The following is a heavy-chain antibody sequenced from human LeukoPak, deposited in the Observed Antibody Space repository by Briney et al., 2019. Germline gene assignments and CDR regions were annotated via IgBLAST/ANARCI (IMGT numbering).Heavy chain of an antibody. D-gene: IGHD6-13*01. CDR3: ARDRGAAAQFDP. Sequence: PGGSLRLSCAASGFTFSSYSMNWVRQAPGKGLEWVSSISSSSSYIYYADSVKGRFTISRDNAKNSLYLQMNSLRAEDTAVYYCARDRGAAAQFDPWGQGTLVTVSS. V-gene: IGHV3-21*01. J-gene: IGHJ5*02. CDR2: ISSSSSYI. CDR1: GFTFSSYS.